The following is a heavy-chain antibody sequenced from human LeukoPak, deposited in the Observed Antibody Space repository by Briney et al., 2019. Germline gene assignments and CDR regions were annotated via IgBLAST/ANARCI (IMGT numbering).Heavy chain of an antibody. CDR1: GFPFSDRY. Sequence: GGSLRLSCAAAGFPFSDRYMRWIRQAPGKGMEWVAYISPNGDNIHYADSVKGRFTIPRANAKNSLFLHLTSLRAEDTAVYYCVTETGWLFDFWGQGTLVTVSS. D-gene: IGHD3-9*01. CDR3: VTETGWLFDF. V-gene: IGHV3-11*04. J-gene: IGHJ4*02. CDR2: ISPNGDNI.